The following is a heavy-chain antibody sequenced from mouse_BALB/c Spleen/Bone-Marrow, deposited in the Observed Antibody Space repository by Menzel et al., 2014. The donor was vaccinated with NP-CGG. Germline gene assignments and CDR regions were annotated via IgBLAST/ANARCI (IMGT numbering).Heavy chain of an antibody. Sequence: QVQLQQSGAELVRPGYSVKISCKASGYAFSSYWMNWVKQRPGQGLEWIGQIYPGDDDTNFNGKFKGKATLTADKSSSTVYMQLSSLTSEDSAVYFCAKGKDRGSPYFDVWGAGTTVTVSS. CDR1: GYAFSSYW. D-gene: IGHD2-14*01. CDR2: IYPGDDDT. CDR3: AKGKDRGSPYFDV. V-gene: IGHV1-80*01. J-gene: IGHJ1*01.